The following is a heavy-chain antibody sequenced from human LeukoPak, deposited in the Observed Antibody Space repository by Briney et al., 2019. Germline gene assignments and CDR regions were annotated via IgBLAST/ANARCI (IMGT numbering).Heavy chain of an antibody. J-gene: IGHJ4*02. V-gene: IGHV4-59*11. CDR3: ARGYGSGSYFIFDY. CDR1: ADFFSRHY. D-gene: IGHD1-26*01. CDR2: ISYIGST. Sequence: LSLTYAVAADFFSRHYWTWIRQPPGKWMESQGYISYIGSTNYNPSLKCRVTISVDTSKNQFSLKLSSVTAAHTAVYYCARGYGSGSYFIFDYWGQGTLVTVSS.